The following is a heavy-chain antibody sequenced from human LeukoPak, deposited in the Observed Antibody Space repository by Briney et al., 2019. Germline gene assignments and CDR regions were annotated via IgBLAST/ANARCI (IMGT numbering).Heavy chain of an antibody. CDR1: GYTFTGYY. Sequence: ASVKVSCKASGYTFTGYYMHWVRQAPGQGLEWMGWINPNSGGTNYAQKFQGRVTMTRDTSISTAYMELSRLRSDDTAVYYCARDLLLWFGEHYYYYYMDVWGKGTTVTVSS. CDR3: ARDLLLWFGEHYYYYYMDV. J-gene: IGHJ6*03. V-gene: IGHV1-2*02. CDR2: INPNSGGT. D-gene: IGHD3-10*01.